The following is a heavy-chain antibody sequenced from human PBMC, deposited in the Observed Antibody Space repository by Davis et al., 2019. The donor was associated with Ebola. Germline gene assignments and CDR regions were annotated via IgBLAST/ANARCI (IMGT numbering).Heavy chain of an antibody. V-gene: IGHV3-33*08. Sequence: GESLKISCAASGFTFGGWYMSWIRQAPGKGLEWVAAIWFDGTNKYYADSAKGRFTISRDNSKNTLYLQMNSLRAEDTAVYYCARSSSRGSVYYYAMDVWGQGTTVTVSS. J-gene: IGHJ6*02. CDR3: ARSSSRGSVYYYAMDV. CDR2: IWFDGTNK. CDR1: GFTFGGWY. D-gene: IGHD6-6*01.